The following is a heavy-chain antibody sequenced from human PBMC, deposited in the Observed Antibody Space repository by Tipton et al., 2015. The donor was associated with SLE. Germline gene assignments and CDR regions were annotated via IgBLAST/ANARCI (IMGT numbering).Heavy chain of an antibody. V-gene: IGHV4-59*08. D-gene: IGHD6-6*01. CDR3: ARHWGAARSPWFYFYGFDV. J-gene: IGHJ6*02. CDR2: TFYHGKT. Sequence: TLSLTCTISDDSIITHYWSWIRQSPGKGLEWIGYTFYHGKTDYNPSMKSRVTVSLDTSKNQFSLKLSSVTAADTAPYFCARHWGAARSPWFYFYGFDVWGQGTTVTVAS. CDR1: DDSIITHY.